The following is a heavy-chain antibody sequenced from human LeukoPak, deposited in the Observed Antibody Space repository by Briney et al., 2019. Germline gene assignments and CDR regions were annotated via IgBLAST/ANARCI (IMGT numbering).Heavy chain of an antibody. CDR3: TRGGGRTLSGQLFDY. J-gene: IGHJ4*02. CDR1: GLSFSTYA. Sequence: PGGSLRLSCAASGLSFSTYAMHWVRQAPGKGLQWLTIISYDGSEKYADFVKGRFTISRDNSKNTLYLQMNSLKTEDTALYYCTRGGGRTLSGQLFDYWGQGTLVTVSS. CDR2: ISYDGSEK. V-gene: IGHV3-30*04. D-gene: IGHD6-19*01.